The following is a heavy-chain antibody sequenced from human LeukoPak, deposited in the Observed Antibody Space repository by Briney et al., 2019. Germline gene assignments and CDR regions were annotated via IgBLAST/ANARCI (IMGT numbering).Heavy chain of an antibody. Sequence: GGSLRLSCAASGFTFSSYSMNWVRQAPGKGLEWVSSISSSYIYYADSVKGRFTISRDNAKNSLYLQMNSLRAEDTAVYYCARVAYYYDSSGYPFDYWGQGTLVTVSS. V-gene: IGHV3-21*01. J-gene: IGHJ4*02. CDR2: ISSSYI. D-gene: IGHD3-22*01. CDR3: ARVAYYYDSSGYPFDY. CDR1: GFTFSSYS.